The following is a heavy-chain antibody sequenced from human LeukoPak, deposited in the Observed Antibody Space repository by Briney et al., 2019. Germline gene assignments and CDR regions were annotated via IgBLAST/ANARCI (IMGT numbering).Heavy chain of an antibody. CDR1: GFTVSDIY. V-gene: IGHV3-66*01. J-gene: IGHJ4*02. D-gene: IGHD6-13*01. Sequence: GGSLRLSCAASGFTVSDIYMNWVRQAPGKGLEWVSVIYMGGTTYYAESVEGRFTISRDNLKNTLYLQLNSLRVEDTAVYYCARGARGAAGRFDSWGQGTLVTVSS. CDR3: ARGARGAAGRFDS. CDR2: IYMGGTT.